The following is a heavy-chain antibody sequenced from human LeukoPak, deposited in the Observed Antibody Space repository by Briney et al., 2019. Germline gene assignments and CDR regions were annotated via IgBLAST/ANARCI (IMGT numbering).Heavy chain of an antibody. Sequence: ASVKVSCKASGYTFTSYYMHWVRQAPGQGLEWMGIINPSGGSTSYAQKFQGRVTMTRDTSTSTVYMELSSLRSEDTAVYYYARDESSSGPLYYFDYWGQGTLVTVSS. V-gene: IGHV1-46*01. J-gene: IGHJ4*02. CDR1: GYTFTSYY. CDR2: INPSGGST. D-gene: IGHD3-22*01. CDR3: ARDESSSGPLYYFDY.